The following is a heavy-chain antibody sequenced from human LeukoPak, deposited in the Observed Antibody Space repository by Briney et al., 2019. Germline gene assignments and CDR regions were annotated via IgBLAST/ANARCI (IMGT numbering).Heavy chain of an antibody. CDR2: IYTSGST. CDR1: GGSISSGSYY. CDR3: ARGGSSGWYGLPLDY. D-gene: IGHD6-19*01. J-gene: IGHJ4*02. V-gene: IGHV4-61*02. Sequence: SETLSLTCTVSGGSISSGSYYWSWIRQPAGKGLEWIGRIYTSGSTNYNPSLKSRVTISVDTSKNQFSLKLSSVTAADTAVYYCARGGSSGWYGLPLDYWGQGTLVTVSS.